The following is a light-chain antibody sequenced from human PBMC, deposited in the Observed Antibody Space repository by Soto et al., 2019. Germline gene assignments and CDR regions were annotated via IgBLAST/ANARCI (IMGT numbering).Light chain of an antibody. Sequence: DIQMTQSPSTLSASVGDRVTITCRASQSISTRLAWYQQKPGKAPKLLIYDASSLESGVPSRFSRSAAGTEFTLTISSLRPDDFATYYCQQYNSYSTFGQGTKVEIK. CDR3: QQYNSYST. V-gene: IGKV1-5*01. CDR1: QSISTR. CDR2: DAS. J-gene: IGKJ1*01.